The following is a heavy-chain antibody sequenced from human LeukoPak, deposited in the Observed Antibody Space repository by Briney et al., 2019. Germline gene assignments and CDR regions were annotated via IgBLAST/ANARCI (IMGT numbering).Heavy chain of an antibody. CDR2: ISYDGSNE. J-gene: IGHJ4*02. CDR1: GFTFSSYV. D-gene: IGHD5-12*01. CDR3: AKSFRVVVATIDY. Sequence: GGSLRLSCAASGFTFSSYVMHWVRQAPGKGLEWVAIISYDGSNEYYADSVKGRFTISRDNSKNTLYLQMNSLRAEDTAVYYCAKSFRVVVATIDYWGQGTLVTVSS. V-gene: IGHV3-30*04.